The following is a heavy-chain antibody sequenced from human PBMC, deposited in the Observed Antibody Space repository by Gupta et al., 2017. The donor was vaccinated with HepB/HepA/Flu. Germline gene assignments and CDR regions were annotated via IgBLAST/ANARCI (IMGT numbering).Heavy chain of an antibody. CDR1: GGSISSGGYY. CDR2: INYSGST. Sequence: QVQLQESGPGLLKPSQTLSVTCTVYGGSISSGGYYWSWIRQHPGKGLEWIGNINYSGSTYYNPSLKSRVTISVDMSKNQFSLKLSSVTAADTAVYYCARGGRIAYWFDPWGQGTLVTVSS. D-gene: IGHD2-15*01. CDR3: ARGGRIAYWFDP. J-gene: IGHJ5*02. V-gene: IGHV4-31*03.